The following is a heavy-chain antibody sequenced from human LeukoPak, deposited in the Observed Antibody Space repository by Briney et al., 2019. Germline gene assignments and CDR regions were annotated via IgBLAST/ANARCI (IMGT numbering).Heavy chain of an antibody. V-gene: IGHV1-46*01. CDR2: INPSGGST. CDR1: GYTFTSYY. CDR3: ARGVFGELEKLMFQH. J-gene: IGHJ1*01. Sequence: ASVKVSCKASGYTFTSYYIHWVRQAPGQGLECMGIINPSGGSTSYPQKFQDRVTMTRDTSTSTVYMELSSLKSDDTAIYYCARGVFGELEKLMFQHWGQGTLVTVSS. D-gene: IGHD3-10*02.